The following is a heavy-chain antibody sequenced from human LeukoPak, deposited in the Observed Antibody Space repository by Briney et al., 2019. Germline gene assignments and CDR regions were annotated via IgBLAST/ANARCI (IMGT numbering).Heavy chain of an antibody. CDR3: AMKYYYDSSGYYFAFDI. D-gene: IGHD3-22*01. CDR1: GGSISSYY. V-gene: IGHV4-59*01. Sequence: SETLSLTCTVSGGSISSYYWSWIRQPPGKGLEWIGYIYYSGSTNYNPSLKSRVTISVDTSKNQFSLKLSSATAADTAVYYCAMKYYYDSSGYYFAFDIWGQGTMVTVSS. J-gene: IGHJ3*02. CDR2: IYYSGST.